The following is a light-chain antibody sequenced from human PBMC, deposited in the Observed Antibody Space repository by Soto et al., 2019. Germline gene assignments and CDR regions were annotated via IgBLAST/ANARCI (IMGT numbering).Light chain of an antibody. CDR3: QHYNNWPRT. CDR1: QSVSAN. CDR2: GAS. Sequence: EIVMTQSPATLSVSPAARATLSCRACQSVSANLAWYQQNPGQAPRLLIYGASTRATGIPATFSGSGSGTEFTLTISSLQSEDLAVYYWQHYNNWPRTFGQGTKVYIK. V-gene: IGKV3-15*01. J-gene: IGKJ1*01.